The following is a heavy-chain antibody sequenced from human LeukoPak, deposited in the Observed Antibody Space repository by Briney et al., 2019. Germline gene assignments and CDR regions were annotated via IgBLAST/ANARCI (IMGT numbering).Heavy chain of an antibody. D-gene: IGHD4-17*01. V-gene: IGHV3-7*01. CDR3: ARTSGDPFDF. CDR2: INEDGGEK. CDR1: AFTFSNYW. J-gene: IGHJ4*02. Sequence: GGSLRLSCAASAFTFSNYWMSWVRQAPGKGLEWVANINEDGGEKYYADSVKGRFTISRDNARNSLYVQMNNLRAEDTAVYYCARTSGDPFDFWGQGTLVAVSS.